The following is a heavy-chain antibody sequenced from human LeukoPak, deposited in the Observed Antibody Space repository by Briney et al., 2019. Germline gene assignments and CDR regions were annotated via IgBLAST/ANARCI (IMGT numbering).Heavy chain of an antibody. Sequence: GGSLRLSCAASGFTFSSYAMSWVRQAPGKGLEWVSAISGSGGSTYYADSVKGRFTISRDNSKNTLYLQMNSLRAEDTAFFYCAKSDCETIGCKRLHYWGQGTLVTVSS. D-gene: IGHD2-21*02. CDR3: AKSDCETIGCKRLHY. CDR2: ISGSGGST. V-gene: IGHV3-23*01. CDR1: GFTFSSYA. J-gene: IGHJ4*02.